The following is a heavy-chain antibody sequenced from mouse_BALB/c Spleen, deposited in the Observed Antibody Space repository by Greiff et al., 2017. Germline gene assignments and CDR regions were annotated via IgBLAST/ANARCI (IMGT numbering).Heavy chain of an antibody. D-gene: IGHD1-1*01. Sequence: VQLKESGAELVKPGASVKLSCTASGFNINDTYMHWVKQRPEQGLEWIGRIDPANGNTKYDPKFQGKATITADTSSNTAYLQLSSLTAEDTAVYYCALITTLGYWGQGTTLTVSA. CDR3: ALITTLGY. CDR2: IDPANGNT. J-gene: IGHJ2*01. CDR1: GFNINDTY. V-gene: IGHV14-3*02.